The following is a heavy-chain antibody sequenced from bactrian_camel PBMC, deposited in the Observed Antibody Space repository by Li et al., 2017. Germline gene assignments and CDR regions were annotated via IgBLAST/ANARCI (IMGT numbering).Heavy chain of an antibody. CDR2: INPGGGST. CDR3: AQVRAPPPWNGYDD. V-gene: IGHV3S1*01. CDR1: GFTFSSYR. J-gene: IGHJ4*01. Sequence: HVQLVESGGGLVQPRGSLRLSCAASGFTFSSYRMYWVRQAPGKGLEWVSSINPGGGSTYYRDSVKGRFTISRDNAKNTLYLQLNSLKSEDTAMYYCAQVRAPPPWNGYDDWGQGTQVTVS.